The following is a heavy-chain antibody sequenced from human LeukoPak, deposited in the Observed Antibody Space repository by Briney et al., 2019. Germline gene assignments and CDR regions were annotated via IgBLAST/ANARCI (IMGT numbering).Heavy chain of an antibody. CDR2: IYYSGST. V-gene: IGHV4-30-4*01. D-gene: IGHD2-2*02. CDR3: ARDPPEYCSSTSCYSDY. Sequence: PSETLSLTCTVSGGSISSGDYYWSWIHQPPGKGLEWIGYIYYSGSTYYNPSLKSRVTISVDTSKNQFSLKLSSVTAADTAVYYCARDPPEYCSSTSCYSDYWGQGTLVTVSS. CDR1: GGSISSGDYY. J-gene: IGHJ4*02.